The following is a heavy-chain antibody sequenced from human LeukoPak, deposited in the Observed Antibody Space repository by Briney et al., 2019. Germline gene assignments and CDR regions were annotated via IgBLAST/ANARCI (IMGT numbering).Heavy chain of an antibody. D-gene: IGHD6-19*01. Sequence: SETLSLTCAVYGGSFSGYYWSWIRQPPGKGLEWIWEINHSGSTNYNPSLKSRVTISVDTSKNQFSLKLSSVTAADTAVYYCARGIAVAGTGLDYWGQGTLVTVSS. J-gene: IGHJ4*02. CDR3: ARGIAVAGTGLDY. V-gene: IGHV4-34*01. CDR1: GGSFSGYY. CDR2: INHSGST.